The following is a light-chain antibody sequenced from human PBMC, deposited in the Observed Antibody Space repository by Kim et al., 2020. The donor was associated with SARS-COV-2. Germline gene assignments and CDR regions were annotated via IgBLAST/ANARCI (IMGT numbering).Light chain of an antibody. CDR1: QSVTNNY. Sequence: SPGERATISCRASQSVTNNYLAWYQQKPGQAPRLLIYGASSRATGIPDRFSGSGSGTDFTLTISRLEPEDFAVYFCQQCGGSPPYTFGQGTKLEI. CDR2: GAS. CDR3: QQCGGSPPYT. V-gene: IGKV3-20*01. J-gene: IGKJ2*01.